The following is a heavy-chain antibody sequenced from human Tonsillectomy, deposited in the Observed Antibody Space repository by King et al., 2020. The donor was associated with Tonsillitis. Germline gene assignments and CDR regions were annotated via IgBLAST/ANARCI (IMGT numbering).Heavy chain of an antibody. J-gene: IGHJ4*02. CDR1: GFTFSNYN. D-gene: IGHD3-22*01. CDR2: ISSSSSTI. V-gene: IGHV3-48*02. CDR3: VRDDYDSRGYYGGDS. Sequence: VQLVESGGGLVQPGGSLRLSCAASGFTFSNYNMNWVRQAPGKGLEWVSYISSSSSTIYYADSVKGRFTISRDNPKNSLYLQMNSLRDEDTAVYFCVRDDYDSRGYYGGDSWGQGTLVTVSA.